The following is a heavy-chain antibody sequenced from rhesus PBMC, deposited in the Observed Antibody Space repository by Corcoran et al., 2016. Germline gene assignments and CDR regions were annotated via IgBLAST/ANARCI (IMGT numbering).Heavy chain of an antibody. V-gene: IGHV3S4*01. D-gene: IGHD4-23*01. Sequence: EVQLVESGGGLVQPGGSLRLSCAASGFTFSSYDMNWVRQSLEKGLEWVSFIYTIGKTIYYSVSVKGRFTISKDNAKNSLSLQMNSLKSEDTAVYYCTSEYSNSPYGLDSWGQGVVVTVSS. J-gene: IGHJ6*01. CDR3: TSEYSNSPYGLDS. CDR2: IYTIGKTI. CDR1: GFTFSSYD.